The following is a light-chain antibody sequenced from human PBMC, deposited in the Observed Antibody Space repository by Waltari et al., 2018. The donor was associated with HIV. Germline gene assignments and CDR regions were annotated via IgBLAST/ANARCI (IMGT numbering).Light chain of an antibody. J-gene: IGKJ1*01. CDR1: QSVSSN. Sequence: EIMMTQSPATLSVSPGERATLSCRASQSVSSNLASYQQKPGQAPRLLIYGASTRATGIPGSFSGSGSGTECTLTISSLQSEDFVGYYCQQYNNWPPWTFGQGTKVEIK. CDR2: GAS. CDR3: QQYNNWPPWT. V-gene: IGKV3-15*01.